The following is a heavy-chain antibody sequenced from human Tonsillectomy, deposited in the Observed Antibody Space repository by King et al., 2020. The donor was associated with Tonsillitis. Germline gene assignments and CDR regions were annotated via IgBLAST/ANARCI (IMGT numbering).Heavy chain of an antibody. D-gene: IGHD7-27*01. CDR2: IYSGGSST. V-gene: IGHV3-23*03. CDR1: GFTFSNYG. CDR3: AKAATGGLPFDY. J-gene: IGHJ4*02. Sequence: EVQLVESGGGLVQPGGSLRLSCAASGFTFSNYGMSWVRQAPGKGLEWVSVIYSGGSSTYYADSVKGRFTISRDNSKNTLYLQMNSLRAEDTAVYYCAKAATGGLPFDYWGQGTLVTVSS.